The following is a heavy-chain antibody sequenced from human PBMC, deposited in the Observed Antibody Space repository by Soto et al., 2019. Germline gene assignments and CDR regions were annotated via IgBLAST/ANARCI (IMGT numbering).Heavy chain of an antibody. V-gene: IGHV3-9*01. CDR3: AKAHEKYSYGPIFFDY. CDR1: GFTFDDYA. Sequence: PGGSLRLSCAASGFTFDDYAMHWVRQAPGKGLEWVSGISWNSGSIGYADSVKGRFTISRDNAKNSLYLQMNSLRAEDTALYYCAKAHEKYSYGPIFFDYWGQGTLVTVSS. CDR2: ISWNSGSI. D-gene: IGHD5-18*01. J-gene: IGHJ4*02.